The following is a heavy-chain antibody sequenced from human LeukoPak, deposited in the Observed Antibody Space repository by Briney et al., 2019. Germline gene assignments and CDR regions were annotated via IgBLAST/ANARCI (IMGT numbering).Heavy chain of an antibody. CDR3: TTDFVAEDCSGGSCYSQYYYGMDV. CDR1: GFTFSNAW. CDR2: IKSKTDGGTT. Sequence: GGSLRLSCAASGFTFSNAWMSWVRQAPGKGLEWVGRIKSKTDGGTTDYAAPVKGRFTISRDDSKNTLYLQMNSLKTEDTAVYYCTTDFVAEDCSGGSCYSQYYYGMDVWGQGTTVTVSS. J-gene: IGHJ6*02. V-gene: IGHV3-15*01. D-gene: IGHD2-15*01.